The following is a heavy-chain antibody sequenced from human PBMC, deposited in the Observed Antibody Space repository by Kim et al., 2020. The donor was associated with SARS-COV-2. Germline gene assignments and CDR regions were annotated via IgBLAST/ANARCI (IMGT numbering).Heavy chain of an antibody. J-gene: IGHJ4*02. CDR1: GGSFSGYY. D-gene: IGHD2-21*02. Sequence: SETLSLTCAVYGGSFSGYYWSWIRQPPGKGLEWIGEINHSGSTNYNPSLKSRVTISVDTSKNQFSLKLSSVTAADTAVYYCARGLGFQVVTALYYFDYWGQGTLVTVSS. CDR2: INHSGST. V-gene: IGHV4-34*01. CDR3: ARGLGFQVVTALYYFDY.